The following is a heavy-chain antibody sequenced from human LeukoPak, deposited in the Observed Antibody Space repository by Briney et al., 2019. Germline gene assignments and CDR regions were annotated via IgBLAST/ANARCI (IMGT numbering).Heavy chain of an antibody. D-gene: IGHD2-8*01. CDR3: AKDLGLMVYAAQDY. CDR1: GFTFSSYA. Sequence: GGSLRLSCAASGFTFSSYAMSWVRQAPGKGLEWVSAISGSGGSTYYADSVKGRFTISRDNSKNTLYLQMNSLRAEDTAIYYCAKDLGLMVYAAQDYWGQGTLVTVSS. CDR2: ISGSGGST. V-gene: IGHV3-23*01. J-gene: IGHJ4*02.